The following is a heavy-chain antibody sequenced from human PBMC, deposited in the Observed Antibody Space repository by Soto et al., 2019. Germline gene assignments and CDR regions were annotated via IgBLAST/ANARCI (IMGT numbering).Heavy chain of an antibody. CDR3: ARGEAYYYDGMDV. CDR1: GFTLSSYG. J-gene: IGHJ6*02. CDR2: IWYDGSNK. V-gene: IGHV3-33*01. Sequence: GSLSLTWAASGFTLSSYGMHWVRPAPGKGLEWVAVIWYDGSNKYYADSVKGRFTISRDNSKNTLYLQMNSLRAEDTAVYYCARGEAYYYDGMDVWGQGTTVTVSS.